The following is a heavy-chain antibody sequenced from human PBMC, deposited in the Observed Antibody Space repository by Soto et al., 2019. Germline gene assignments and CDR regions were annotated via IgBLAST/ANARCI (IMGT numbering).Heavy chain of an antibody. J-gene: IGHJ4*02. D-gene: IGHD1-26*01. Sequence: QVHLQESGPGLVKPSETLSLTCTVSGDSMHSYYWTWIRQPPGKGLEWIGYVSHIGATNYNPSLESRITISVDTSKNQFSRKLKSVTAADTAIYYCAGVDLGYYGPSYPDYWGQGTLVTVSS. CDR3: AGVDLGYYGPSYPDY. CDR1: GDSMHSYY. V-gene: IGHV4-59*12. CDR2: VSHIGAT.